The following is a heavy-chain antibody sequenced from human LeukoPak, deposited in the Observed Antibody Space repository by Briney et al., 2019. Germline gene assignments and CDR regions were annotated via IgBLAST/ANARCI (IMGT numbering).Heavy chain of an antibody. J-gene: IGHJ4*02. CDR1: GYIFTDYY. V-gene: IGHV1-2*04. D-gene: IGHD3-10*01. CDR3: ARGLWFGELLSDRYFDY. CDR2: INPKNGDT. Sequence: GASVKVSCKASGYIFTDYYIHWMRQAPGQGLEWMGWINPKNGDTHYAQKFQGWVTMTRDTSISTVYMELNRLASDDTAVYYCARGLWFGELLSDRYFDYWGQGTLVTVSS.